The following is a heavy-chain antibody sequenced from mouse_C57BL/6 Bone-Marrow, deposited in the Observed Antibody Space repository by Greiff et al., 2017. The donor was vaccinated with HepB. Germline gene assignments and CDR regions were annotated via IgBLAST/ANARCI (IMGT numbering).Heavy chain of an antibody. J-gene: IGHJ4*01. CDR3: AEDGYYLYAMDY. V-gene: IGHV5-17*01. D-gene: IGHD2-3*01. CDR2: ISSGSSTI. Sequence: EVHLVESGGGLVKPGGSLKLSCAASGFTFSDYGMHWVRQAPEKGLEWVAYISSGSSTIYYADTVKGRFTISRDNAKNTLFLQMTSLRSEDTAMYYCAEDGYYLYAMDYGGQGTSVTVSS. CDR1: GFTFSDYG.